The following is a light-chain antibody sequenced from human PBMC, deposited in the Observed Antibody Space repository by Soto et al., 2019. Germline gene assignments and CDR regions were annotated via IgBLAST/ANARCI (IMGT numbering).Light chain of an antibody. CDR2: DAS. Sequence: VFRQSPGTLSLYKRERATLSCRASQSVSSSYLAWYQQKPGQAPRLLIFDASNRATGIPVRFSGSGSGTDFTLTISSLEPEDFAVYYCQQGGNFGPGTKVDNK. CDR3: QQGGN. J-gene: IGKJ3*01. CDR1: QSVSSSY. V-gene: IGKV3D-20*02.